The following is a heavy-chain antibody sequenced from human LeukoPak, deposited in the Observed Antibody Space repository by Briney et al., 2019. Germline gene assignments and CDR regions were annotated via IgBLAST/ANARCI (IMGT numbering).Heavy chain of an antibody. CDR1: GFTFSSYG. V-gene: IGHV3-30*02. D-gene: IGHD2-8*02. Sequence: GGSLRLSCAASGFTFSSYGMHWVRQAPGKGLEWVAFIRYDGSNKYYADSVKGRFTISRDNSKNTLYLQMNSLRAEDTAIYYCAKNGDRGAYCTGGACYPYFYYYMDVWGKGTTVTI. J-gene: IGHJ6*03. CDR2: IRYDGSNK. CDR3: AKNGDRGAYCTGGACYPYFYYYMDV.